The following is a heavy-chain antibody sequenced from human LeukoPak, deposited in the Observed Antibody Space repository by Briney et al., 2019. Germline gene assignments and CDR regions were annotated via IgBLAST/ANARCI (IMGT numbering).Heavy chain of an antibody. J-gene: IGHJ6*02. V-gene: IGHV5-51*01. CDR1: GYSFTSYW. CDR2: IYPGDSDT. D-gene: IGHD6-13*01. CDR3: ARHRTIAATETHYYYGMDV. Sequence: GESLKISCKGSGYSFTSYWIGWVRQMPGKGLEWMGIIYPGDSDTRYSPSFQGQVTISADKSISTAYLQWSSLKASDTAMYYCARHRTIAATETHYYYGMDVWGQGTTVTVSS.